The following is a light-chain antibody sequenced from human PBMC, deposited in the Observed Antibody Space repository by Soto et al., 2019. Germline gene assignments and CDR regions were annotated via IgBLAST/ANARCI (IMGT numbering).Light chain of an antibody. CDR2: AAS. CDR3: QQVDAYPST. V-gene: IGKV1-9*01. CDR1: QGISSF. J-gene: IGKJ4*01. Sequence: IQLTQSPSSLSASVGDRVTITCRASQGISSFLAWYQQKPGKAPNLLIYAASTLQTGVPSRFSGGGSGTDFTLTTDNLQPEDFATYYCQQVDAYPSTFGGGTKVE.